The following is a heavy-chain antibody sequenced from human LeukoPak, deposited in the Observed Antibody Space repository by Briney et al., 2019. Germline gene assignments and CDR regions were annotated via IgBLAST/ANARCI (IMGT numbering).Heavy chain of an antibody. CDR2: ISSSSSYI. D-gene: IGHD5-12*01. V-gene: IGHV3-21*01. J-gene: IGHJ4*02. CDR1: GFTFSSYS. Sequence: KTGGSLRLSCAASGFTFSSYSMTWVRQAPGKGLECVSSISSSSSYIYYADSVKGRFTISRDNAKNSLYLQMNSLRAEDTAVYYCARGLPGYAIDYWCQGTLVTVSS. CDR3: ARGLPGYAIDY.